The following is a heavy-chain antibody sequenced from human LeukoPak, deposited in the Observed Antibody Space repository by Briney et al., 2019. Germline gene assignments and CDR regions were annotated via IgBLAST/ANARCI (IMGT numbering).Heavy chain of an antibody. CDR2: IILILGIA. CDR3: ARAPPSYCGGDCYHPPYYYGMDV. CDR1: GGTFISYA. D-gene: IGHD2-21*02. V-gene: IGHV1-69*04. Sequence: SVKVSFKGSGGTFISYAMSWVGQARGQGGEWMGRIILILGIANYAQKFQGRVTITADKSTSTAYMELSSLRSEDTAVYYCARAPPSYCGGDCYHPPYYYGMDVWGQGTTVTVSS. J-gene: IGHJ6*02.